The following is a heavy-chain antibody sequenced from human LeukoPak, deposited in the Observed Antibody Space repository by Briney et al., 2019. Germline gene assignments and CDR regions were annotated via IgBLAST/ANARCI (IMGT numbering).Heavy chain of an antibody. Sequence: GESLKISCKGSGYTFFTYWIGWVRQMPGKGLEWMGIIYPGDSDTRYSPSFQGQVTISADKSISTAYLQWSSLKASDTAMYYCARAGSHYDILTGYYLDGRYDYWGQGTLVTVSS. D-gene: IGHD3-9*01. J-gene: IGHJ4*02. CDR1: GYTFFTYW. CDR3: ARAGSHYDILTGYYLDGRYDY. CDR2: IYPGDSDT. V-gene: IGHV5-51*01.